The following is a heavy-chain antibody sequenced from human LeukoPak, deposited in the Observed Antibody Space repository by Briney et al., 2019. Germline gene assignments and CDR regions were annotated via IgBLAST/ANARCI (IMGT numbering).Heavy chain of an antibody. V-gene: IGHV4-4*07. CDR1: GGSISSYY. D-gene: IGHD1-26*01. CDR3: ARAPSSYGSPYMDV. CDR2: IYTSGST. J-gene: IGHJ6*03. Sequence: SETLSLTCTVSGGSISSYYWSWIRQPAGKGLEWIGRIYTSGSTNYNPSLKSRVTMSVDTSKTQFSLKLSSVTAAATAVYYCARAPSSYGSPYMDVWGKGTTVTVSS.